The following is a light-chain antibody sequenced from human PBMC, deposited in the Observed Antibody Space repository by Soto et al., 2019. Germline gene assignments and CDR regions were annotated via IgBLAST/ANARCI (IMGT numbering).Light chain of an antibody. CDR2: ATS. CDR3: HQYATSPFT. J-gene: IGKJ2*01. CDR1: ETIGRAY. Sequence: IVLTQSPGTLSLSPGERATVSCRASETIGRAYFAWYQHRPGRTPRLVLSATSNRAAGITDRFGGSGSGADFPLTISGVEPEDCAVYYCHQYATSPFTFGQGTKLEI. V-gene: IGKV3-20*01.